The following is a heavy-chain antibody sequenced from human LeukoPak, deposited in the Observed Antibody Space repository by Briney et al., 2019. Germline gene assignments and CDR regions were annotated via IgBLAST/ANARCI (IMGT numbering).Heavy chain of an antibody. CDR2: ISAYNGNT. V-gene: IGHV1-18*01. Sequence: GASVKVSCKASGGTFSSYAISWVRQAPGQGLEWMGWISAYNGNTNYAQKFQGRVTMTRDTSTSTVYMELSSLRSEDTAVYYCARGVVTAMNYFDYWGQGTLVTVSS. J-gene: IGHJ4*02. D-gene: IGHD2-21*02. CDR3: ARGVVTAMNYFDY. CDR1: GGTFSSYA.